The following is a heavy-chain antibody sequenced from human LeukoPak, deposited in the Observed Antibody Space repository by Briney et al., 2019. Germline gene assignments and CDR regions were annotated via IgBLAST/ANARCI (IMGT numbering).Heavy chain of an antibody. Sequence: PSETLSLTCTVSGYSISSGYYWGWIRQPPGKGLEWIGSIYHSGSTYYNPSLKSRVTISVDTSKNQFALKLSSVTAAATAVYYCARLGYTRIPNYYGSGSSIADYWGQGTLVTVSS. CDR3: ARLGYTRIPNYYGSGSSIADY. CDR2: IYHSGST. V-gene: IGHV4-38-2*02. J-gene: IGHJ4*02. D-gene: IGHD3-10*01. CDR1: GYSISSGYY.